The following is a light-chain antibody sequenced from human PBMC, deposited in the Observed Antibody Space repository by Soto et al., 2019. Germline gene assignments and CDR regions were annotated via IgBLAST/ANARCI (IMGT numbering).Light chain of an antibody. J-gene: IGKJ1*01. V-gene: IGKV4-1*01. CDR1: RSVLYNSNNKNY. CDR2: WAS. Sequence: DIVMTQSPDSLAVSLGERATINCKSSRSVLYNSNNKNYLAWYQQKPGQPPKLLIYWASTRESGVPDRFSGSGSGTHFTLTISSLQAEDVAVYYCQQYYSSPLKTFGQGPKVEIK. CDR3: QQYYSSPLKT.